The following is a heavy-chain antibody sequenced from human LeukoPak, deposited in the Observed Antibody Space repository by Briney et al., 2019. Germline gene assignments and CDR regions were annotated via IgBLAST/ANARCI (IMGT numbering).Heavy chain of an antibody. D-gene: IGHD3-3*01. V-gene: IGHV3-53*01. CDR1: GFTVSSNY. CDR3: ARDLRFLEWLSEYYYYGMDV. J-gene: IGHJ6*02. CDR2: IYSGGST. Sequence: GGSLRLSCAASGFTVSSNYMSWVRQAPGKGLEWVSVIYSGGSTYYADSVKGRFTISRGNSKNTLYLQMNSLRAEDTAVYYCARDLRFLEWLSEYYYYGMDVWGQGTTVTVSS.